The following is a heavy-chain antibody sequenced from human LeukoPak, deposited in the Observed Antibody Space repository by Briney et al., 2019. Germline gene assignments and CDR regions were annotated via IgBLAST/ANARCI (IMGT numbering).Heavy chain of an antibody. J-gene: IGHJ4*02. Sequence: GRSLRLSCAASGFTFDDYAMHWVRQAPGKGLEWVSGISWNSGSIGYADSVKGRFTISRDNSKNTLYLQMNSLRAEDTAVYYCAKGTYYYDSSGYYYFDYWGQGTLVTVSS. CDR3: AKGTYYYDSSGYYYFDY. V-gene: IGHV3-9*01. D-gene: IGHD3-22*01. CDR2: ISWNSGSI. CDR1: GFTFDDYA.